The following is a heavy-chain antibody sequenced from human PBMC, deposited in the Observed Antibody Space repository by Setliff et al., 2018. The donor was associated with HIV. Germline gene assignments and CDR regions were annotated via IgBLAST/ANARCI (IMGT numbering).Heavy chain of an antibody. D-gene: IGHD6-19*01. CDR3: ASRGVAGAFDI. CDR1: GGSVSSTAFY. CDR2: IYYSGST. J-gene: IGHJ3*02. Sequence: SETLSLTCTVSGGSVSSTAFYWSWIRQHPGKGLEWIGDIYYSGSTFYNPSLKSQVTISVDTSKKHFSLRLRSVTAADTAVYYCASRGVAGAFDIWGQGTKVTVSS. V-gene: IGHV4-31*01.